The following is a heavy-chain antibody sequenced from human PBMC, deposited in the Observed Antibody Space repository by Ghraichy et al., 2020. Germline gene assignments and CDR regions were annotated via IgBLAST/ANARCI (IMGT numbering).Heavy chain of an antibody. CDR1: GFTFTSSA. J-gene: IGHJ4*02. CDR3: AADLLSSGYVSVDFDY. CDR2: IVVGSGNT. Sequence: SVKVSCKASGFTFTSSAVQWVRQARGQRLEWIGWIVVGSGNTNYAQKFQERVTITRDMSTSTAYMELSSLRSEDTAVYYCAADLLSSGYVSVDFDYWGQGTLVTVSS. D-gene: IGHD3-22*01. V-gene: IGHV1-58*01.